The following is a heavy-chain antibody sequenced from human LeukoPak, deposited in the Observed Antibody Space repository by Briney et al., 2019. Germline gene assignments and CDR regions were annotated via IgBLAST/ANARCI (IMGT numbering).Heavy chain of an antibody. V-gene: IGHV1-8*03. D-gene: IGHD3-22*01. CDR1: GYTFTSYD. J-gene: IGHJ6*03. Sequence: VKVSCKASGYTFTSYDINWVRQATGQGLEWMGWMNPNSGNTGYAQKFQGRVTITRNTSISTAYMELSSLRSEDTAVYFCARVGVIGSPYYYYMDVWGKGTTVTVSS. CDR3: ARVGVIGSPYYYYMDV. CDR2: MNPNSGNT.